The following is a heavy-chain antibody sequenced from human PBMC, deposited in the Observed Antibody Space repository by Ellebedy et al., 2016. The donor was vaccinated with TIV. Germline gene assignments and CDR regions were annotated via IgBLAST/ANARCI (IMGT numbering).Heavy chain of an antibody. V-gene: IGHV1-18*01. CDR2: VSPYDGNT. J-gene: IGHJ4*02. D-gene: IGHD4-23*01. Sequence: AASVKVSCKASGYTLMSYGICWARQAPGQGLEWMGWVSPYDGNTNYAQKFQGRVTLTIDTFTGTGYMELRNLRSDDTALYYCARGFRYGSGRWPLDYWGQGTLVTVSS. CDR3: ARGFRYGSGRWPLDY. CDR1: GYTLMSYG.